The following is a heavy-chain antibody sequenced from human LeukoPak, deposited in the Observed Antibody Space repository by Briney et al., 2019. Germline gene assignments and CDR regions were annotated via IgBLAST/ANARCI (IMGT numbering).Heavy chain of an antibody. V-gene: IGHV4-38-2*01. Sequence: SETLSLTCAVSHYSISSGYYWGWIRQPPGKGLEWIGSIYHSGSTYYKPSLKSRVTISVDTSKNQFSLKLSSVTAADTAVYYCARGRVGFYYYMDVWGKGTTVTVSS. D-gene: IGHD2-15*01. CDR1: HYSISSGYY. CDR3: ARGRVGFYYYMDV. J-gene: IGHJ6*03. CDR2: IYHSGST.